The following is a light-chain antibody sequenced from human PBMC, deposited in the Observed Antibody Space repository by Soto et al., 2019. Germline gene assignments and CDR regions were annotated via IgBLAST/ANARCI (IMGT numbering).Light chain of an antibody. CDR1: SSDVGGYNY. J-gene: IGLJ1*01. Sequence: QSALTQPPSASGSPGQSVTISCTGTSSDVGGYNYVSWYQHHPGKAPKLMIYEVSNRPTGVSNRFSGSKSGNTASLTISGLQDEDEADYYCSSYTSSSTLCVFGTGTKLTVL. CDR2: EVS. CDR3: SSYTSSSTLCV. V-gene: IGLV2-14*01.